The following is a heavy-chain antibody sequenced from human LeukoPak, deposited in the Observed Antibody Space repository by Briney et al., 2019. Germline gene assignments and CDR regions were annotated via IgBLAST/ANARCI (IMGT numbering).Heavy chain of an antibody. V-gene: IGHV3-33*01. CDR2: IWYDGSNK. CDR3: ARDRGYSGYDSHYFDY. D-gene: IGHD5-12*01. J-gene: IGHJ4*02. Sequence: GRSLRLSCAASGFTFSSYGMHWVRQAPGKGLEWVAVIWYDGSNKYYADSVKGRFTISRDNSKNTLYLQMNSLRAEDTAVYYCARDRGYSGYDSHYFDYWGQGTLVTVSS. CDR1: GFTFSSYG.